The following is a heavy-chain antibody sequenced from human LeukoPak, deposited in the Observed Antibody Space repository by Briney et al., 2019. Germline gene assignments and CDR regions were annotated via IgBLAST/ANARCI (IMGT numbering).Heavy chain of an antibody. D-gene: IGHD6-13*01. CDR3: AGTSSCYLTDDAFHI. J-gene: IGHJ3*02. CDR2: IYYSGTT. Sequence: PPETLSDTCTVSGGSICSYFWSWIWQPPGKGLEWLGYIYYSGTTNYNPSLKSRVALSVDTSKNQFSLKLSSVTAADTAVYYCAGTSSCYLTDDAFHIWGQRTMVTVSS. V-gene: IGHV4-59*01. CDR1: GGSICSYF.